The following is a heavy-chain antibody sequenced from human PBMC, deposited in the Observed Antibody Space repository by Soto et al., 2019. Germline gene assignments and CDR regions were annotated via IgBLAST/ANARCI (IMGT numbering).Heavy chain of an antibody. Sequence: VKVSCKVSGYTLTELSMHWVRQAPGKGLEWMGGFDPEDGETIYAQKFQGRVTMTEDTSTDTAYMELSSLRSEDTAVYYCATACFSTTVCYYYGMDVWGQGTTVTVSS. CDR3: ATACFSTTVCYYYGMDV. J-gene: IGHJ6*02. D-gene: IGHD4-17*01. V-gene: IGHV1-24*01. CDR1: GYTLTELS. CDR2: FDPEDGET.